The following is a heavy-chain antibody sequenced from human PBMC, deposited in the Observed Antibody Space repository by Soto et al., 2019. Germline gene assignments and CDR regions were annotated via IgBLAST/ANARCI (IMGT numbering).Heavy chain of an antibody. V-gene: IGHV3-33*01. Sequence: QVQLVESGGGVVQPGRSLRLSCAASGFTFSSYGMHWVRQAPGKGLEWMAVIWYDGTNKFYGDSVKGRFTISRDNSKNTLYLQMNSLRAEDTAVYYCARYGGHSLDYLGQGALVTVSS. D-gene: IGHD2-21*02. CDR2: IWYDGTNK. CDR1: GFTFSSYG. CDR3: ARYGGHSLDY. J-gene: IGHJ4*02.